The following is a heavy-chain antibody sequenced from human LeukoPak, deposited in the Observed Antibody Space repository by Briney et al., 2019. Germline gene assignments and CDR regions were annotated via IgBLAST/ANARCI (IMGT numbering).Heavy chain of an antibody. V-gene: IGHV3-7*01. CDR1: EFTFSSYW. CDR3: AREAHYYASGSYDY. Sequence: GGSLRLSCEASEFTFSSYWMSWVRQAPGKGLEWVANIKQDGSEKYYVDSVKGRFTISRDNAKNSLYLQMSSLRAEDTAVYYCAREAHYYASGSYDYWGQGTLVTVSS. CDR2: IKQDGSEK. J-gene: IGHJ4*02. D-gene: IGHD3-10*01.